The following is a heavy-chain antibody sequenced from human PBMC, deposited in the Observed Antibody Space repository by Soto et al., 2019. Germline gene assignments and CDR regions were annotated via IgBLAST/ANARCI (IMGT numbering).Heavy chain of an antibody. J-gene: IGHJ4*02. Sequence: QVQLVESGGGVVQPGRSLTLSCAASEITFSNYGMHWIRQAPGKGLEWVAVVWYDGTTTFYADSLQGRFTISRDNSKNTLELQLNTLRVDDTAMYFCATVDNYYGSNIWGQGALVTVSS. V-gene: IGHV3-33*08. CDR1: EITFSNYG. CDR3: ATVDNYYGSNI. CDR2: VWYDGTTT. D-gene: IGHD3-10*01.